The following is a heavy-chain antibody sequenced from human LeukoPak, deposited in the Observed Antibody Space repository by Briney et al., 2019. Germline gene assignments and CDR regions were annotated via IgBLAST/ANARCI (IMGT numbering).Heavy chain of an antibody. CDR1: GGSISSGGYY. V-gene: IGHV4-31*03. CDR3: ARAYLRNFDY. Sequence: SETLSLTCTVFGGSISSGGYYWSWIRQHPGKGLEWIGYIYYSGSTYYSPSLKSRVTISVDTSKNQFSLRLSSVTAADTAVYYCARAYLRNFDYWGQGTLVTVSS. D-gene: IGHD4-17*01. J-gene: IGHJ4*02. CDR2: IYYSGST.